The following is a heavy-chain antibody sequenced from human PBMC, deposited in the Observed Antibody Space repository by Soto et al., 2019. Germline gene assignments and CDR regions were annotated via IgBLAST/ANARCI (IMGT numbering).Heavy chain of an antibody. J-gene: IGHJ4*02. D-gene: IGHD3-3*01. CDR3: AKVFLQYDFWSGPFDY. CDR1: GFTFSSYA. Sequence: EVQLLESGGGLVQPGGSLRLSCAASGFTFSSYAMSWVPQAPGKGLEWVSAISGSGGSTYYADSVKGRFTISRDKSKNTLYLQMNSLRAEDTAVYYCAKVFLQYDFWSGPFDYWGQGTLVTVSS. V-gene: IGHV3-23*01. CDR2: ISGSGGST.